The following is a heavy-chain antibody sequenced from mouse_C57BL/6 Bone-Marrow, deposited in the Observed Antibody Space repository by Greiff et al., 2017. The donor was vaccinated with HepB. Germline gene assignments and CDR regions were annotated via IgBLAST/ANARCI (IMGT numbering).Heavy chain of an antibody. D-gene: IGHD2-3*01. CDR3: ARYEGADEFAY. J-gene: IGHJ3*01. V-gene: IGHV1-81*01. CDR2: IYPRSGNT. CDR1: GYTFTSYG. Sequence: QVQLQQSGAELARPGASVKLSCKASGYTFTSYGLSWVKQRTGQGLEWIGEIYPRSGNTYYNEKFKGKATLTADKSSSTAYMELRSLTSEDSAVYFCARYEGADEFAYWGQGTLVTVSA.